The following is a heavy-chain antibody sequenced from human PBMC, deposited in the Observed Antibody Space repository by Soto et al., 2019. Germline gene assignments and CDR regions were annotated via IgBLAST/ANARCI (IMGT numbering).Heavy chain of an antibody. J-gene: IGHJ4*02. CDR1: VGSFKSGSYP. CDR2: VYHTGRT. Sequence: SETLSLTCTVSVGSFKSGSYPWSCSRQPPGKGLERIGYVYHTGRTSYNPSLKRRVSISMDTSKNQFSLNLDSVTAADTAVYFCARDFAYFDSWGQGPLVTVSS. CDR3: ARDFAYFDS. D-gene: IGHD3-3*01. V-gene: IGHV4-61*01.